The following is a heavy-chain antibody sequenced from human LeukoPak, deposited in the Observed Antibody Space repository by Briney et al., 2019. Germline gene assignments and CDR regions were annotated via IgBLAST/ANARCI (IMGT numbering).Heavy chain of an antibody. V-gene: IGHV3-23*01. Sequence: GGSLRLSCAASGFTFSSYAMSWVRQAPGKGLEWVSAISGSGGSTYYADSVKGRFTISRDNSKNTLYLQMNSLRAEDTAVYYCARDDGGRGSSWYVGYWGQGTLVTVSS. CDR3: ARDDGGRGSSWYVGY. CDR1: GFTFSSYA. CDR2: ISGSGGST. D-gene: IGHD6-13*01. J-gene: IGHJ4*02.